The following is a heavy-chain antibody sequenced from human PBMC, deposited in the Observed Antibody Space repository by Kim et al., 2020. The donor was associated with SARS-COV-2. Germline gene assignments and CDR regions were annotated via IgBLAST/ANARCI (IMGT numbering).Heavy chain of an antibody. D-gene: IGHD6-19*01. J-gene: IGHJ4*02. CDR3: AKAGWGYSSGWYLFDY. CDR1: GFTFGDYA. V-gene: IGHV3-9*01. Sequence: GGSLRLSCAASGFTFGDYAMHWVRQAPGKGLEWVSGISWNSGSIGYADSVKGRFTISRDNAKNSLYLQMNSLRAEDTALYYCAKAGWGYSSGWYLFDYWGQGTLVTVSS. CDR2: ISWNSGSI.